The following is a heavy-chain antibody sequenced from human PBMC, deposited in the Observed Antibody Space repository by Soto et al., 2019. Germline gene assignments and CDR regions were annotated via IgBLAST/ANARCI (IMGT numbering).Heavy chain of an antibody. CDR2: IYYSXST. V-gene: IGHV4-39*02. CDR1: RGSIIGSSYY. CDR3: MLGSGWKAFDY. J-gene: IGHJ4*02. Sequence: XXTLSLTCTVSRGSIIGSSYYWGWIRQPXGKGMEWIAXIYYSXSTYSKHSLKXXVTISVDTSKNHLSLKLSSVNDADKAVYYCMLGSGWKAFDYWRKGTLVTVSS. D-gene: IGHD3-22*01.